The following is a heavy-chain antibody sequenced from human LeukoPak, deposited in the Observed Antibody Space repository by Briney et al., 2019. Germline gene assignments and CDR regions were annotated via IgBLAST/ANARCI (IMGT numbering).Heavy chain of an antibody. V-gene: IGHV4-59*04. CDR1: GGSISSYY. Sequence: SETLSLTCTVSGGSISSYYWSWIRQPPGKGLEWIGNIYYSGSTYYNPSLKSRVTISVDTSNNQFSLKLSAVTAADTAVYYCASVRRGFGESSNYYSYYYMHVWGNGTTVTIAS. CDR3: ASVRRGFGESSNYYSYYYMHV. J-gene: IGHJ6*03. CDR2: IYYSGST. D-gene: IGHD3-10*01.